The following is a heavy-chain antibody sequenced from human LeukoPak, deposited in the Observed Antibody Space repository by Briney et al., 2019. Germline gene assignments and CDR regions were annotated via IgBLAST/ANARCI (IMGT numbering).Heavy chain of an antibody. CDR1: GGSISSYY. CDR3: ARDLPDILTGGPYGMDV. D-gene: IGHD3-9*01. CDR2: IYYSGST. Sequence: PSETLSLTCTVSGGSISSYYWSWIRQPPGKGLEWIVYIYYSGSTNYNPSLKSRVTISVDTSKNQFSLKLSSVTAADTAVYYCARDLPDILTGGPYGMDVWGQGTTVTVSS. J-gene: IGHJ6*02. V-gene: IGHV4-59*01.